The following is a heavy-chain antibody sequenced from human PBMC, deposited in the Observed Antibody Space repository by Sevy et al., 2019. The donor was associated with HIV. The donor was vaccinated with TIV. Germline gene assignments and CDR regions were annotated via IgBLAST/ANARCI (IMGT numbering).Heavy chain of an antibody. D-gene: IGHD6-13*01. Sequence: GGSLRLSCAASGFTFSDYYMEWVHQAPGKGLEWVGRIRNNADSYTTEYAASVKGRFTISRDDSKNSLYLLMNSLKTEDTAVYYCATHASIAAAGRVFDYWGQGTLVTVPQ. V-gene: IGHV3-72*01. CDR2: IRNNADSYTT. J-gene: IGHJ4*02. CDR1: GFTFSDYY. CDR3: ATHASIAAAGRVFDY.